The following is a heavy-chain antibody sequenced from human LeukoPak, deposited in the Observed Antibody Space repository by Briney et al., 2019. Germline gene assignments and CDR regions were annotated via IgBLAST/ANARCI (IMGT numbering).Heavy chain of an antibody. Sequence: GSLRLSCAASGFTFSSYAMSWVRQPPGKGLEWIGEINHSGSTNYNPSLKSRVTISVDTSKNQFSLKLSSVTAADTAVYYCARADIVGATTSSPYYFDYWGQGTLVTVSS. CDR3: ARADIVGATTSSPYYFDY. CDR2: INHSGST. D-gene: IGHD1-26*01. V-gene: IGHV4-34*01. J-gene: IGHJ4*02. CDR1: GFTFSSYA.